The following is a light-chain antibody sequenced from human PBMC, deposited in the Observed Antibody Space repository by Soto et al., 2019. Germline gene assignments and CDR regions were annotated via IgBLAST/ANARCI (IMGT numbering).Light chain of an antibody. CDR1: QGISSY. V-gene: IGKV1-9*01. J-gene: IGKJ5*01. CDR2: AAS. CDR3: QQLNSYLIT. Sequence: DIQLTQSPSFLSASVGDRVTITCRASQGISSYLAWYQQKPGKAPKLLIYAASTFQSGVPSRFSGSGSGTDFTLTISSLQAEDCATYDCQQLNSYLITFGQGTRLEIK.